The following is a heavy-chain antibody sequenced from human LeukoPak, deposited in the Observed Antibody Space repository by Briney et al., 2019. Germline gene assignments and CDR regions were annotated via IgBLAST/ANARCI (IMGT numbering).Heavy chain of an antibody. CDR1: GFTFSHYA. CDR3: ARFIAAPYYFDY. D-gene: IGHD6-13*01. CDR2: ISSSRSYI. Sequence: GGSLRLSCAASGFTFSHYAMSWVRQAPGKGLEWVSFISSSRSYIYYADSVKGRFTISRDNAKNSLYLQMNSLRAEDTAVYYCARFIAAPYYFDYWGRGTLVTVSS. J-gene: IGHJ4*02. V-gene: IGHV3-21*01.